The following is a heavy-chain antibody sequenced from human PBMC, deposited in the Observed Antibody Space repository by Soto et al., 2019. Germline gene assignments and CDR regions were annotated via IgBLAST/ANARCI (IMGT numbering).Heavy chain of an antibody. D-gene: IGHD2-15*01. CDR1: GFTFGSYA. V-gene: IGHV3-23*01. CDR3: AKDLGKGGGSVICN. J-gene: IGHJ4*02. Sequence: EVQLLESGGGLVQPGESLRLSCAASGFTFGSYAMSWIRQAPGKGLAWVAAISRRGDNTYYTDSVKCRFTISRDNSRNLLHLKVKSPLAEDTAVYFCAKDLGKGGGSVICNWGRGIQVTVSS. CDR2: ISRRGDNT.